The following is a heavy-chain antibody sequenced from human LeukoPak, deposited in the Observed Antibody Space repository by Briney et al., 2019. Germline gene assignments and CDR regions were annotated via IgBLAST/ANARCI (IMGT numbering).Heavy chain of an antibody. CDR2: ISYGGSNK. J-gene: IGHJ4*02. D-gene: IGHD4-23*01. CDR1: GFTFSSYA. CDR3: ARDGDYGGNSGRLFDY. Sequence: GGSLRLSCAASGFTFSSYAMHWVRQAPGKGLEWVAVISYGGSNKYYADSVKGRFTISRDNSKNTLYLQMNSLRAEDTAVYYCARDGDYGGNSGRLFDYWGQGTLVTVSS. V-gene: IGHV3-30-3*01.